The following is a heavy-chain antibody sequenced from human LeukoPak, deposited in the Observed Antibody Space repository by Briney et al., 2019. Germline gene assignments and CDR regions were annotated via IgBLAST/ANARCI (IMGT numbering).Heavy chain of an antibody. CDR3: ARPYSGSHYYFDY. V-gene: IGHV4-39*01. D-gene: IGHD1-26*01. CDR1: GGSISSSSYY. J-gene: IGHJ4*02. Sequence: PSETLSLTCTVSGGSISSSSYYWGWIRQPPGKGLEWIGSIYYSGSTYYNPSLKSRVTISVDTSKNQFSLKLSFVTAADTAVYYCARPYSGSHYYFDYWGQGTLVTVSS. CDR2: IYYSGST.